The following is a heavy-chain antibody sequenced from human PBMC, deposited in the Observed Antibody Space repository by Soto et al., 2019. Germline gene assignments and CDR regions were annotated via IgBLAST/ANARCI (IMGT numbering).Heavy chain of an antibody. CDR3: AREGLLDNWFAP. CDR1: GGSITTYH. D-gene: IGHD1-26*01. J-gene: IGHJ5*02. V-gene: IGHV4-59*01. CDR2: IYYSGSI. Sequence: SETLSLTCTVSGGSITTYHWSWIRQPPGKGLEWIGYIYYSGSINVNPSLQSRVTMSVDTSKSQFSLKLRSVTAADTAVYYCAREGLLDNWFAPWGQGTLVTVSS.